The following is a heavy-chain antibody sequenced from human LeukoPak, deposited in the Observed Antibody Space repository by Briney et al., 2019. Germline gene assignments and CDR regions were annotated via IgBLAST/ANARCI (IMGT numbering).Heavy chain of an antibody. J-gene: IGHJ4*02. CDR1: GFTFSSYG. CDR3: AKDGTRASRIAARPGYFDY. V-gene: IGHV3-30*18. D-gene: IGHD6-6*01. Sequence: PGGSLRLSCAASGFTFSSYGMHWVRQAPGKGLEWVAVISYDGSNKYYADSVRGRFTISRDNSNNTLYLQMNSLRAEDTAVYYCAKDGTRASRIAARPGYFDYWGQGTLVTVSS. CDR2: ISYDGSNK.